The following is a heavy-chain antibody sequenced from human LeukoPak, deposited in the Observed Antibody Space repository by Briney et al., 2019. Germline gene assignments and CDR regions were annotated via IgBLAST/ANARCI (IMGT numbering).Heavy chain of an antibody. CDR2: IYYSGST. CDR3: ARRPGNYWYFDL. D-gene: IGHD1-14*01. V-gene: IGHV4-61*05. Sequence: SETLSLTCTVSGGSISSSSYYWGWIRQPPGKGLEWIGYIYYSGSTNYNPSLKSRVTISVDTSKDQFSLKLSSVTAADTAVYYCARRPGNYWYFDLWGRGTLVTVSS. CDR1: GGSISSSSYY. J-gene: IGHJ2*01.